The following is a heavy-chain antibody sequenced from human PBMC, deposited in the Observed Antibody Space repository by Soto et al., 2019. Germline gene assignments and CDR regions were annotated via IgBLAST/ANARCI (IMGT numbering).Heavy chain of an antibody. D-gene: IGHD1-1*01. CDR2: ISSSSSYI. CDR3: AKEFAGLERQNYYYYMDV. J-gene: IGHJ6*03. V-gene: IGHV3-21*01. CDR1: GFTFSSYS. Sequence: PGGSLRLSCAASGFTFSSYSMNWVRQAPGKGLEWVSSISSSSSYIYYADSVNGRFTISRDNAKNSLYLQMNSLRAEDTAFYYCAKEFAGLERQNYYYYMDVWGKGTTVTVSS.